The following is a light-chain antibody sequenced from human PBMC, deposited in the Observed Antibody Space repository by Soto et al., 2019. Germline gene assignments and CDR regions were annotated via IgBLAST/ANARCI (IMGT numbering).Light chain of an antibody. CDR3: CSFAGQKTWV. Sequence: QSVLTQPASVSGSPGQSITIFCTGSGTDVGTYNFVSWFQRHPGKAPQLTIYEVTVRPSGVSPRFSGSKSVNTASLTISGLRAEDEADYFCCSFAGQKTWVFGGGTKLTVL. CDR1: GTDVGTYNF. J-gene: IGLJ3*02. V-gene: IGLV2-23*02. CDR2: EVT.